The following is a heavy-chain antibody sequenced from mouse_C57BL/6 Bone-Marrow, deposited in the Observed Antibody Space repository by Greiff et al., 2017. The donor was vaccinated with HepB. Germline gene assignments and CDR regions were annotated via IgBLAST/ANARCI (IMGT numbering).Heavy chain of an antibody. D-gene: IGHD1-1*01. Sequence: EVKLQESGGGLVQPGGSLKLSCAASGFTFSDYYMYWVRQTPEKRLEWVAYISNGGGSTYYPDTVKGRFTISRDNAKNTLYLQMSRLKSEDTAMYYCARHKNYYGSTQYYYAMDYWGQGTSVTVSS. CDR3: ARHKNYYGSTQYYYAMDY. CDR2: ISNGGGST. V-gene: IGHV5-12*01. CDR1: GFTFSDYY. J-gene: IGHJ4*01.